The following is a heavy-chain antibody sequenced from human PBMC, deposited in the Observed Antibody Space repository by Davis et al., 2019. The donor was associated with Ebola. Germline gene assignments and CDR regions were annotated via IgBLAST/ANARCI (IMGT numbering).Heavy chain of an antibody. J-gene: IGHJ4*02. Sequence: GGSLRLSCAASGFNFRSYGMHWVRQAPDKGLEWVAVIWYDGSRKYYGDSVTGRFTISRDNSNNLLYLQMNSLRAEDTAVYYCAIPDCSGANCYSVYIKNWGQGTLVTVSS. CDR3: AIPDCSGANCYSVYIKN. CDR1: GFNFRSYG. V-gene: IGHV3-33*01. D-gene: IGHD2-15*01. CDR2: IWYDGSRK.